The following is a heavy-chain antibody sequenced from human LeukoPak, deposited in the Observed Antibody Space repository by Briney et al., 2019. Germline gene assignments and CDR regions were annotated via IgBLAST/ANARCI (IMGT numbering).Heavy chain of an antibody. CDR1: GGSISSYY. Sequence: SETLSLTCTVSGGSISSYYWSWIRQPPGKGLEWIGYIYYTGSTNYNPSLKSRVTMSVDTSKNQFSLNLKSVTPEDTAVYYCARNLIPEQLVLNFWGQGTLVTVSS. CDR3: ARNLIPEQLVLNF. J-gene: IGHJ4*02. V-gene: IGHV4-59*01. CDR2: IYYTGST. D-gene: IGHD6-13*01.